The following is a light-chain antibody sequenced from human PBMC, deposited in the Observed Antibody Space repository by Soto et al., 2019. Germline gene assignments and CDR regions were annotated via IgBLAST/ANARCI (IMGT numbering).Light chain of an antibody. CDR3: SLYASSPTLV. Sequence: QSALTQPASASGSPRQSVTISCTGTSSDIGGYKFVSWYQQHPGKVPKLLIYDVTNRPSGVPDRFSGSKSGNTASLTISGLQAEDEAEYYCSLYASSPTLVFGGGTKLTVL. CDR1: SSDIGGYKF. J-gene: IGLJ2*01. V-gene: IGLV2-14*03. CDR2: DVT.